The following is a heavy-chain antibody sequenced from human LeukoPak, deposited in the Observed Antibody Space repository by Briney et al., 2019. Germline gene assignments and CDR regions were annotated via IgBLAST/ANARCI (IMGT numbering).Heavy chain of an antibody. CDR1: GGSISSGSYY. V-gene: IGHV4-61*02. D-gene: IGHD1-26*01. CDR3: ARRPAPSGSYYGRMYYYYYYMDV. CDR2: IYTSGST. J-gene: IGHJ6*03. Sequence: PSETLSLTCTVSGGSISSGSYYWSWIRQPAGKGLEWIGRIYTSGSTNYNPSLKSRVTISVDTSKNQVSLKLRSVTAADTAVYYCARRPAPSGSYYGRMYYYYYYMDVWGKGTTVTISS.